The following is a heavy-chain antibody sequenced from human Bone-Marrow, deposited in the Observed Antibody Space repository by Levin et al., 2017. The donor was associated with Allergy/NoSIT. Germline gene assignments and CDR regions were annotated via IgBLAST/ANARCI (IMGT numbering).Heavy chain of an antibody. CDR1: GGSISSYY. D-gene: IGHD3-9*01. CDR2: IYYSGST. CDR3: ARHISGYFDWLLYAGNNWFDP. Sequence: SETLSLTCTVSGGSISSYYWSWIRQPPGKGLEWIGYIYYSGSTNYNPSLKSRVTISVDTSKNQFSLKLSSVTAADTAVYYCARHISGYFDWLLYAGNNWFDPWGQGTLVTVSS. V-gene: IGHV4-59*08. J-gene: IGHJ5*02.